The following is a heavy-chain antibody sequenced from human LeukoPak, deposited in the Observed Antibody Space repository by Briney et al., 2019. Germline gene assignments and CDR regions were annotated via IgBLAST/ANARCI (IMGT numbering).Heavy chain of an antibody. CDR1: GFTFSTYA. J-gene: IGHJ6*02. Sequence: GGSLRLSSAVSGFTFSTYAMTWVRQAPGKGLEWVSGISGSGGATYYADSVKGRFTISRDNSYNTLYLQMNSLRADDTAAYYCTKHRTGPPYGLDVWGQGPTTTLS. CDR2: ISGSGGAT. V-gene: IGHV3-23*01. CDR3: TKHRTGPPYGLDV.